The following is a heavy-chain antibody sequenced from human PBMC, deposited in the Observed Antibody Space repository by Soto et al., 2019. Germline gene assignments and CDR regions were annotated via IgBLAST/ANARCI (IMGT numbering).Heavy chain of an antibody. CDR2: ISSSSSYI. CDR3: ARDALAWGPPSGGMDV. D-gene: IGHD7-27*01. J-gene: IGHJ6*02. Sequence: GGSLRLSCAASGFTFSSYSMNWVCQAPGKGLEWVSSISSSSSYIYYADSVKGRFTISRDNAKNSLYLQMNSLRAEDTAVYYCARDALAWGPPSGGMDVWGQGTTVTVSS. V-gene: IGHV3-21*01. CDR1: GFTFSSYS.